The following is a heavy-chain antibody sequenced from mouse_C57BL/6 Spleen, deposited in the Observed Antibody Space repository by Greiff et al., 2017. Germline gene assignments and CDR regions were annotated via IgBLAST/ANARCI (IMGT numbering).Heavy chain of an antibody. D-gene: IGHD2-1*01. CDR2: ISSGSSTI. V-gene: IGHV5-17*01. CDR3: ARDGNFPYYYAMDY. Sequence: EVKLVESGGGLVKPGGSLKLSCAASGFTFSDYGMHWVRQAPEKGLEWVAYISSGSSTIYYADTVKGRFTISSDNAKNTLFLQMTSLRSEDTAMYYCARDGNFPYYYAMDYWGQGTSVTVSS. CDR1: GFTFSDYG. J-gene: IGHJ4*01.